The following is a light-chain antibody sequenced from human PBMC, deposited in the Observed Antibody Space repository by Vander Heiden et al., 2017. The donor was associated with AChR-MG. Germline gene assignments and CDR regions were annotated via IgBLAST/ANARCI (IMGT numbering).Light chain of an antibody. CDR3: QQFGSSPWT. CDR2: GAS. V-gene: IGKV3-20*01. CDR1: QSVTSRY. Sequence: EIVLTQSPGTLSLSPGDRATLSCRASQSVTSRYLAWYQQKPGQAPRLLMYGASRATGIPDRFSGSGSGTDFTLTINRLKPEDFAVYFCQQFGSSPWTFGQGTKVEIK. J-gene: IGKJ1*01.